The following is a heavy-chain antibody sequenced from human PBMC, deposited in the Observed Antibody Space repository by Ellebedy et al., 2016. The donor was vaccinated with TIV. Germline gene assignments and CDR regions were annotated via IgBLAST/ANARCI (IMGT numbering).Heavy chain of an antibody. Sequence: SVKVSXXASGGTFSSYAISWVRQAPGQGLEWMGGIIPIFGTANYAQKFQGRVTITADKSTSTAYMELSSLRSEDTAVYYCARGFKVVVAASDRGFRGLYYGMDVWGQGTTVTVSS. CDR3: ARGFKVVVAASDRGFRGLYYGMDV. V-gene: IGHV1-69*06. D-gene: IGHD2-15*01. CDR1: GGTFSSYA. J-gene: IGHJ6*02. CDR2: IIPIFGTA.